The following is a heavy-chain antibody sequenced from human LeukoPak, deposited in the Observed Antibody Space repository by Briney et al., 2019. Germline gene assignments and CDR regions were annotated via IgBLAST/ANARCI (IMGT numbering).Heavy chain of an antibody. V-gene: IGHV3-48*03. CDR2: ISSSGSTI. J-gene: IGHJ6*04. CDR1: GFTFSSYE. CDR3: ARENTVTRTSYYYYGMDV. D-gene: IGHD4-17*01. Sequence: GGSLRLSCAASGFTFSSYEMNWVRQAPGKGLEWVSYISSSGSTIYYADSVKGRFTISRDIAKNSLFLQMNSLRAEDTAVYYCARENTVTRTSYYYYGMDVWGKGTTVTVSS.